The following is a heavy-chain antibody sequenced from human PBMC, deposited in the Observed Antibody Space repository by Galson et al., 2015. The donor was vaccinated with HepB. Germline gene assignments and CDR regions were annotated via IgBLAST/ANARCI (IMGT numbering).Heavy chain of an antibody. Sequence: SVKVSCKASGYTFTSYAMNWVRQAPGQGLEWMGWINTNTGNPTYAQGFTGRFVFSLDTSVSTAYLQISSLKAEDTAVYYCARNPRAGAKRITGLPYYYYMDVWGKGTTVTVSS. CDR1: GYTFTSYA. CDR3: ARNPRAGAKRITGLPYYYYMDV. J-gene: IGHJ6*03. D-gene: IGHD1-20*01. V-gene: IGHV7-4-1*02. CDR2: INTNTGNP.